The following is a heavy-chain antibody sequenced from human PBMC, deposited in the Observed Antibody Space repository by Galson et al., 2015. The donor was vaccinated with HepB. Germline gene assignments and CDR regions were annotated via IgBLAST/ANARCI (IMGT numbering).Heavy chain of an antibody. CDR2: IYPGDSDT. CDR1: GYTFSSHW. J-gene: IGHJ4*02. Sequence: QSGAEVKKPGESLRISFNGSGYTFSSHWIAWVRQMPGKGLEWMGIIYPGDSDTRYSPSFQGQVTISADKSINTAYLQWSSLKASDSAMYYCARHDSSGYYYDFDYWGQGTLVTVSS. V-gene: IGHV5-51*01. CDR3: ARHDSSGYYYDFDY. D-gene: IGHD3-22*01.